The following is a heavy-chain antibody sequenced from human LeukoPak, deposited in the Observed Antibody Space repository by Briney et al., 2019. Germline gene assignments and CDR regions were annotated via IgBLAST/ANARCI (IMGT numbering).Heavy chain of an antibody. CDR3: ARQTGSGLFILP. Sequence: ASETLSLTCTVSGGSISSSNSYWGWIRQPPGKGLEWIGSIYYSGNTYYNASLKSQVSISIDTSKNQFSLRLTSVTAADTAVYYCARQTGSGLFILPGGQGTLVTVSS. CDR2: IYYSGNT. D-gene: IGHD3/OR15-3a*01. CDR1: GGSISSSNSY. V-gene: IGHV4-39*01. J-gene: IGHJ4*02.